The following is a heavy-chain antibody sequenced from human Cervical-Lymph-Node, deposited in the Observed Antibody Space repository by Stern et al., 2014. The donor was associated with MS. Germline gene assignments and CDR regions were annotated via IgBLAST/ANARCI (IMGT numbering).Heavy chain of an antibody. CDR3: VKDGDDYAPKFGLDV. V-gene: IGHV3-23*04. CDR1: GFTYFSSFS. J-gene: IGHJ6*02. CDR2: ISRDSGDT. Sequence: EVQLVESGGGLVQPGGSLRLTCAASGFTYFSSFSMTWVRQAPGKGLEWVSTISRDSGDTIYADSVKGRFTISRDNAKNTLYLQMDSLRVDDTAVYYCVKDGDDYAPKFGLDVWGQGTTVTVAS. D-gene: IGHD4-17*01.